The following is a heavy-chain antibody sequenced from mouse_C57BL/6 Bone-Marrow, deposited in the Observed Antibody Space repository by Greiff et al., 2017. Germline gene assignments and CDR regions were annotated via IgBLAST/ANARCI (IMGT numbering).Heavy chain of an antibody. CDR2: ISSGSSTI. CDR3: ARKGNYGSSPFFDY. Sequence: EVKVVESGGGLVKPGGSLKLSCAASGFTFSDYGMHWVRQAPEKGLEWVAYISSGSSTIYYADTVKGRFTISRDNAKNTLFLQMTSLRSDDTAMYYCARKGNYGSSPFFDYWGQGTTLTVSS. V-gene: IGHV5-17*01. D-gene: IGHD1-1*01. J-gene: IGHJ2*01. CDR1: GFTFSDYG.